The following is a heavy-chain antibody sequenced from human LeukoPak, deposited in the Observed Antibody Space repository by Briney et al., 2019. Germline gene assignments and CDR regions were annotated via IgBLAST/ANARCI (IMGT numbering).Heavy chain of an antibody. CDR3: TRGYSGSYRIDY. V-gene: IGHV3-74*01. J-gene: IGHJ4*02. CDR2: INSDGSTT. D-gene: IGHD1-26*01. Sequence: GGSLRLSCAASGFTFSSYWMHWVRQAPGKGLVWVSRINSDGSTTSDADSVKGRFTISRDSAKNTLYLQMNSLRAEDTAVYYCTRGYSGSYRIDYWGQGTLVTVSS. CDR1: GFTFSSYW.